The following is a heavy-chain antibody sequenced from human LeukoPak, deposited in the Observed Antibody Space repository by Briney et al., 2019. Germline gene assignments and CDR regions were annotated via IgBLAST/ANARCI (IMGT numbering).Heavy chain of an antibody. CDR2: LSSGGTTI. J-gene: IGHJ4*02. Sequence: GGSLRLSCTASGFPFSDFYMAWIRQPPGKGLEYISYLSSGGTTISYADSVRGRFTISRDNAENVLYLEMNSLRDDDTAVYYCANGYSGSYYPIGFFDYWGQGTLVTVSS. V-gene: IGHV3-11*01. CDR1: GFPFSDFY. CDR3: ANGYSGSYYPIGFFDY. D-gene: IGHD1-26*01.